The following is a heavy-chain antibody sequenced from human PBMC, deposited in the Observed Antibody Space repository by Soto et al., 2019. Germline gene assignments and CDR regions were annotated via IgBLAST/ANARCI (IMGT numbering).Heavy chain of an antibody. Sequence: SETLSLTCTVSGGSISSYYWIWIRQPPGRGLEWIAYIYYSGSTYYNPSLKSRVTISVDTSKNQFSLKLSSVTAADTAVYYCARRGTGTSQGFDPWGQGTLVTVSS. CDR2: IYYSGST. D-gene: IGHD1-7*01. J-gene: IGHJ5*02. CDR3: ARRGTGTSQGFDP. V-gene: IGHV4-59*12. CDR1: GGSISSYY.